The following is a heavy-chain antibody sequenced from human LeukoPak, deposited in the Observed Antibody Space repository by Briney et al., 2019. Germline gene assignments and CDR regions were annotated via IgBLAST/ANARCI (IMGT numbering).Heavy chain of an antibody. CDR2: INQGGGET. J-gene: IGHJ4*02. Sequence: PGGSLRLSCGASGFTFSNYGMLWVRQAPGKGVEWVANINQGGGETYYVDSVKGRFTISRDNAKDSLYLQMNSLRAEDTAVYYCARAAETGTVDYWGLGTLVTVSS. V-gene: IGHV3-7*01. CDR3: ARAAETGTVDY. D-gene: IGHD1/OR15-1a*01. CDR1: GFTFSNYG.